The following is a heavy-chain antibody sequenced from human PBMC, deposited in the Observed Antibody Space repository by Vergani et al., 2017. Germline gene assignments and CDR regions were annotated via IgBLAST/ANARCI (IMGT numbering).Heavy chain of an antibody. CDR2: INHSGST. J-gene: IGHJ4*02. Sequence: QVQLQQWGAGLLKPSETLSLTCAVYGGSFSGYYWSWIRQPPGKGLEWIGEINHSGSTNYNPSLKSRVTISVDTSKNQFSLKLISVTAADTAVYYCASEGDGYTYYFDDWGQGTLVTVSS. CDR3: ASEGDGYTYYFDD. V-gene: IGHV4-34*01. CDR1: GGSFSGYY. D-gene: IGHD5-24*01.